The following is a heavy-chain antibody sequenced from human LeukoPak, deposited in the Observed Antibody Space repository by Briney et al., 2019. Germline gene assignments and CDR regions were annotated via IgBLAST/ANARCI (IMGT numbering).Heavy chain of an antibody. CDR3: AREWDYGGNSDY. CDR1: GYTFTGYY. D-gene: IGHD4-23*01. J-gene: IGHJ4*02. CDR2: INPNSGGT. Sequence: ASVKVSCKASGYTFTGYYMHWVRQAPGQRVEWMGWINPNSGGTNYAQKFQGRVTMTRDTSISTAYMELSRLRSDDTAVYYCAREWDYGGNSDYWGQGTLVTVSS. V-gene: IGHV1-2*02.